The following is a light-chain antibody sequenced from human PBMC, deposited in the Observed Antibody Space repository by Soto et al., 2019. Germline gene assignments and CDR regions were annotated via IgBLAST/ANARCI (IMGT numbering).Light chain of an antibody. V-gene: IGKV3-15*01. CDR3: KQYDSSPIT. CDR2: GAY. J-gene: IGKJ5*01. Sequence: EINKKQSPGTLAVSPGERVPPSCRASQSVSSNLAWYQQKPGQAHRLLVYGAYTRATGIPARFSGSGSGTEFTLTVRRLEPEDSAVYYCKQYDSSPITLGQGTRLEIK. CDR1: QSVSSN.